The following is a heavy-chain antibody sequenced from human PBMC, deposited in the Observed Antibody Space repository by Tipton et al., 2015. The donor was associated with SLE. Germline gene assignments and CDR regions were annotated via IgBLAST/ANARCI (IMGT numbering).Heavy chain of an antibody. CDR3: ARDAPSGSYGNFDY. Sequence: QVQLVQSGAEVKRPGASVKVSCKASGYTFTSNTIQWVRQAPGQGLEWMGWINTGNGDTKYSQKFQGRVTITRDTSASTAHMELSSLRSEDTAVYYCARDAPSGSYGNFDYWGHGTLVTVSS. J-gene: IGHJ4*01. V-gene: IGHV1-3*04. CDR2: INTGNGDT. CDR1: GYTFTSNT. D-gene: IGHD1-26*01.